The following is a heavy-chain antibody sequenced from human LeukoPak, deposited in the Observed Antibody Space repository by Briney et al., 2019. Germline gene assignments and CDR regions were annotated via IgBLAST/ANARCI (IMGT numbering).Heavy chain of an antibody. CDR3: ARCVNGVCRAFDY. CDR2: IRYDGSKE. Sequence: GGSLRLSCAASGFTFSSYGMGWVRQAPGKGLEWVPYIRYDGSKEYYADSVKGRFTISRDNSKSTLYVQMNSLRAEDTAVYYCARCVNGVCRAFDYWGQGTLVTVSS. D-gene: IGHD2-8*01. J-gene: IGHJ4*02. V-gene: IGHV3-30*02. CDR1: GFTFSSYG.